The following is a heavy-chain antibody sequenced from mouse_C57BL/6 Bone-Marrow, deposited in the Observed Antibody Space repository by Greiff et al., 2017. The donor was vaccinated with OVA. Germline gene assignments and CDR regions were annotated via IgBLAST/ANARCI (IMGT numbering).Heavy chain of an antibody. Sequence: DVMLVESGGDLVKPGGSLKLSCAASGFTFSSYGMSWVRQTPDKRLEWVATISSGGSYTYYPDSVKGRFTISRDNAKNTLYLQMSSLKSEDTAMYYCARHPYYGSSYGFAYWGQGTLVTVSA. D-gene: IGHD1-1*01. J-gene: IGHJ3*01. CDR1: GFTFSSYG. V-gene: IGHV5-6*02. CDR3: ARHPYYGSSYGFAY. CDR2: ISSGGSYT.